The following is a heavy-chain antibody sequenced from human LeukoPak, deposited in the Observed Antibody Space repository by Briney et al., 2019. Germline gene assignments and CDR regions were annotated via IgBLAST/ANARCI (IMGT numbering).Heavy chain of an antibody. CDR1: RFTFSIFG. V-gene: IGHV3-30*03. CDR2: ISSDGTNK. CDR3: RAATRYLDYYYDY. D-gene: IGHD3-22*01. Sequence: HPGGSLRLSCAASRFTFSIFGMHWVRQAPGKGLEWIAVISSDGTNKYYADSVRGRFTISRDNSKDTLHLQMSSLRIEDTAIYYCRAATRYLDYYYDYWGQGTLVTVSS. J-gene: IGHJ4*02.